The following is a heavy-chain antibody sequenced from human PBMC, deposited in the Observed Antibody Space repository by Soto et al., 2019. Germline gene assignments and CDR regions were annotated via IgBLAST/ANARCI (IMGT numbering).Heavy chain of an antibody. D-gene: IGHD6-13*01. Sequence: SETLSLTCTVSGGSVSSGSYYWSWIRQPPGKGLEWIGYIYYSGSTNYNPSLKSRVTISVDTSKNQFSLKLSSVTAADTVVYYCAGDWAAAAGTFYYCGMDVWGQGTTVTVSS. CDR2: IYYSGST. V-gene: IGHV4-61*01. CDR3: AGDWAAAAGTFYYCGMDV. J-gene: IGHJ6*02. CDR1: GGSVSSGSYY.